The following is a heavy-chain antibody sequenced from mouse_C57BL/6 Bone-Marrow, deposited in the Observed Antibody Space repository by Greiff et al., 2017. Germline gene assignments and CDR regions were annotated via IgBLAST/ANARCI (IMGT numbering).Heavy chain of an antibody. CDR2: IRSKSNNYAT. V-gene: IGHV10-1*01. D-gene: IGHD2-3*01. CDR3: VRLYDGYFPSYWYFDV. Sequence: EVKLMESGGGLVQPKGSLKLSCAASGFSFNTYAMNWVRQAPGKGLEWVARIRSKSNNYATYYADSVKDRFTISRDDSESMLYLQMNNLKTEDTAMYYCVRLYDGYFPSYWYFDVWGTGTTVTVSS. J-gene: IGHJ1*03. CDR1: GFSFNTYA.